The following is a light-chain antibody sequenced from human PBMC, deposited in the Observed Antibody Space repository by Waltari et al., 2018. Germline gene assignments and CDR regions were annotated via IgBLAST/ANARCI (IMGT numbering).Light chain of an antibody. CDR3: QVWDSHTVV. CDR2: DDD. Sequence: SYVLTQLSSMSVTPGQTARIVCGGRHIGTKAVHWSQGKAGQAPLLVLHDDDTRPSGSPDRFAGTNSGDTATLTMSGVEAEDEADYFCQVWDSHTVVFGGGTNLTVL. CDR1: HIGTKA. V-gene: IGLV3-21*02. J-gene: IGLJ2*01.